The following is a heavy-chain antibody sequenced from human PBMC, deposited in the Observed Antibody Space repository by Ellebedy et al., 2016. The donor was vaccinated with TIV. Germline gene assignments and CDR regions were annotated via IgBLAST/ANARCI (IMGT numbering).Heavy chain of an antibody. CDR2: ISSSSVYT. CDR3: AKEIVPYYGFDY. D-gene: IGHD3-10*01. CDR1: GFTFSDYY. Sequence: PGGSLRLSCAASGFTFSDYYMSWIRQAPGKGLEWVSYISSSSVYTNYADSVKGRFTISRDNAKNSLYLQMNSLRAEDTAVYYCAKEIVPYYGFDYWGQGTLVTVSS. J-gene: IGHJ4*02. V-gene: IGHV3-11*06.